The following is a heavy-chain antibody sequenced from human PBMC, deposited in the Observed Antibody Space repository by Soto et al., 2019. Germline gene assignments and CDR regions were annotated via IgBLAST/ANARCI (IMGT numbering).Heavy chain of an antibody. CDR3: AVGYCSSTSCHTGVDWFDP. CDR1: GYTFTSYY. Sequence: QVQLVQSGAEVKKPGASVKVSCKASGYTFTSYYMHWVRQAPGQGLEWMGIINPSGGSTSYAQKFQGRVTMTRDTSTSTVYMELSSLRSEDTAVYYCAVGYCSSTSCHTGVDWFDPWGQGTLVTVSS. J-gene: IGHJ5*02. D-gene: IGHD2-2*01. V-gene: IGHV1-46*03. CDR2: INPSGGST.